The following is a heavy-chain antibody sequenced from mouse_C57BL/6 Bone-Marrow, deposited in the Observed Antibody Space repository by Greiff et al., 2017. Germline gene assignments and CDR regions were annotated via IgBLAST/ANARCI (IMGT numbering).Heavy chain of an antibody. J-gene: IGHJ2*01. D-gene: IGHD1-1*01. CDR3: TRSLIYYGTNY. Sequence: EVMLVESGAELVKPGASVKLSCTASGFNIKDYYIHWVKQRTEQGLEWIGRIDPEVGETKYAPKFQDKATITADTSSNTAYLQLSSLTSEDTAVYYCTRSLIYYGTNYWGQGTTLTVSS. V-gene: IGHV14-2*01. CDR1: GFNIKDYY. CDR2: IDPEVGET.